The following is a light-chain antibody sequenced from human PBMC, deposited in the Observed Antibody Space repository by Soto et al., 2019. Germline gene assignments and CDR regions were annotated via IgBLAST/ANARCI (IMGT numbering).Light chain of an antibody. CDR3: QQRGSWTAT. CDR1: QSVDNF. CDR2: DAS. J-gene: IGKJ3*01. Sequence: EILLTQSPGTLSLSPGERATLTCRASQSVDNFLDWYQKKPGQAPRLLIFDASYRATGIPARFSGSGSGTDFTLTITSLEPEDFAVYYCQQRGSWTATFGPGTKVDIK. V-gene: IGKV3-11*01.